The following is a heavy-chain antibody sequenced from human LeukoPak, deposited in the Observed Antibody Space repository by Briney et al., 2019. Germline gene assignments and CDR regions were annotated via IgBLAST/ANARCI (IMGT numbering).Heavy chain of an antibody. V-gene: IGHV4-4*02. J-gene: IGHJ3*02. Sequence: SETRSLTCAVSGGSISSSNWWSWVRQPPGKGLEWIGEIYHSGSTNYNPSLKSRVTISVDKSKNQFSLKLSSVTAADTAVYYCARVYYYDSSGSHDAFDIWGQGTMVTVSS. CDR3: ARVYYYDSSGSHDAFDI. D-gene: IGHD3-22*01. CDR1: GGSISSSNW. CDR2: IYHSGST.